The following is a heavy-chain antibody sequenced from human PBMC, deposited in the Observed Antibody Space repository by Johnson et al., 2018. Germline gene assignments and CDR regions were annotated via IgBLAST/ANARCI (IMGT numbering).Heavy chain of an antibody. J-gene: IGHJ3*02. D-gene: IGHD2-15*01. CDR3: ARDPDAVVVVAANAFDI. V-gene: IGHV3-20*03. Sequence: SWVRQAPGKGLEWISGINWDGGNTRYADSMKGRFTISRDNAKKSLYLEMNSLRAEDTALYYCARDPDAVVVVAANAFDIWGQGTMVTVSS. CDR2: INWDGGNT.